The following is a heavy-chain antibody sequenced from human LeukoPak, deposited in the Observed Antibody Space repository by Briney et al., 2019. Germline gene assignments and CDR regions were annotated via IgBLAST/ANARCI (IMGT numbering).Heavy chain of an antibody. CDR2: IYYGGST. D-gene: IGHD6-13*01. V-gene: IGHV4-59*01. J-gene: IGHJ5*02. Sequence: SETLSLTCTVSGGSISSYYWSWIRQPPGKGLEWIGYIYYGGSTNYNPSLKSRVTISVDTSKNQFSLKLSSVTAADTAVYYCARAQGIIAAAGTFRGLNWFDPWGQGTLVTVSS. CDR1: GGSISSYY. CDR3: ARAQGIIAAAGTFRGLNWFDP.